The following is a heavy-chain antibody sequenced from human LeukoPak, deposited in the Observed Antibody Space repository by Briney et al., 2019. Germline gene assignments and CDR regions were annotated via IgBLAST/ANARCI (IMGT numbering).Heavy chain of an antibody. V-gene: IGHV1-69*13. CDR3: AEGSWSGFGPNAFDI. J-gene: IGHJ3*02. CDR2: IIPIFGTA. Sequence: SVQVSYKASGGTFSSYAISWVRQAPGQGLEWMGGIIPIFGTANYAQKFQGRVTITADESTRTAYLELSSLRSEDTAVYYCAEGSWSGFGPNAFDIWGQGTMVTVSS. CDR1: GGTFSSYA. D-gene: IGHD3-3*01.